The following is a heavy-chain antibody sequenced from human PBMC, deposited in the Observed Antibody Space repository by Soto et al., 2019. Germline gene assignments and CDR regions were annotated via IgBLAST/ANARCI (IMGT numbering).Heavy chain of an antibody. J-gene: IGHJ4*02. CDR2: VYPGDSDT. CDR3: ARHLEVATISQAYY. Sequence: GESLKIACKGSGYTFTNYWIGWVRQMPGKGLEWMGIVYPGDSDTRYSPSFQGQVTISADKSINTAYLQWSSLKASDTAMYYCARHLEVATISQAYYWGQGTQVTVSS. CDR1: GYTFTNYW. D-gene: IGHD5-12*01. V-gene: IGHV5-51*01.